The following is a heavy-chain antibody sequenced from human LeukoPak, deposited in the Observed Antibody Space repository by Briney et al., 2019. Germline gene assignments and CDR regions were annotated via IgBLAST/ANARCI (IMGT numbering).Heavy chain of an antibody. CDR3: ASDYCGGDCYPYYYYMDV. D-gene: IGHD2-21*01. CDR1: GGTFSSYA. V-gene: IGHV1-69*05. Sequence: ASVKVSCKASGGTFSSYAISWVRQAPGQGLEWMGGIIPIFGTANYAQKFQGRVTITTDESTSTAYMELSSLRSEDTAVYYCASDYCGGDCYPYYYYMDVWGKGTTVTVSS. J-gene: IGHJ6*03. CDR2: IIPIFGTA.